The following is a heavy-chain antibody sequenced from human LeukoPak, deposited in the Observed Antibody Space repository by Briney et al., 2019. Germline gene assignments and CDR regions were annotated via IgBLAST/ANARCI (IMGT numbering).Heavy chain of an antibody. CDR1: GFTFSSYS. CDR3: ARGDREAAGKADY. D-gene: IGHD6-13*01. V-gene: IGHV3-21*01. CDR2: ISSSSSYI. J-gene: IGHJ4*02. Sequence: GGSLRLSCAASGFTFSSYSMNWVRQAPGKGLELVSSISSSSSYIYYADSVKGRFTISRDNAKNSLYLQMNSLRAEDTAVYYRARGDREAAGKADYWGQGTLVTVSS.